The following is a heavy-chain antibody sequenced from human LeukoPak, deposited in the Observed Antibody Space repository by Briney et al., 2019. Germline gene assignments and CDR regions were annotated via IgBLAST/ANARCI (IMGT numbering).Heavy chain of an antibody. D-gene: IGHD2-2*01. Sequence: SETLSLTCTVSGGSISSSSYYWGWIRQPPGKGLEWIGSIYYRGSTYYNPSLKSRVTISVDTSKNQFSLKLSSVTAADTAVYYCARLICSTSCYYYYYYYMDVWGKGTTVTVTS. CDR3: ARLICSTSCYYYYYYYMDV. V-gene: IGHV4-39*01. CDR2: IYYRGST. J-gene: IGHJ6*03. CDR1: GGSISSSSYY.